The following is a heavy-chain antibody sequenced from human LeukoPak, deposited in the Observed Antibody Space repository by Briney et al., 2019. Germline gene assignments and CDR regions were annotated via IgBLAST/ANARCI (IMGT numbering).Heavy chain of an antibody. Sequence: SETLSLTCAVYGGSFSGYYWSWIRQPPGKGLEWIGEINHSGSTNYNPSLKSRVTISVDTSKNQFSLKLSSVTAADTAVYYCARGPPVFRIAVAGRGWFDPWGQGTLVTVSS. V-gene: IGHV4-34*01. D-gene: IGHD6-19*01. CDR1: GGSFSGYY. J-gene: IGHJ5*02. CDR3: ARGPPVFRIAVAGRGWFDP. CDR2: INHSGST.